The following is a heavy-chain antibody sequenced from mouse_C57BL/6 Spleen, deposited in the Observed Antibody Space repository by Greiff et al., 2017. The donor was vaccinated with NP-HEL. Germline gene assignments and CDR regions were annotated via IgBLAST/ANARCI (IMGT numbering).Heavy chain of an antibody. CDR3: ANDYYGSSDYAMDY. CDR1: GFTFSDYG. Sequence: EVNVVESGGGLVKPGGSLKLSCAASGFTFSDYGMHWVRQAPEKGLEWVAYISSGSSTIYYADTVKGRFTISRDNAKNTLFLQMTSLRSEDTAMYYCANDYYGSSDYAMDYWGQGTSVTVSS. CDR2: ISSGSSTI. V-gene: IGHV5-17*01. D-gene: IGHD1-1*01. J-gene: IGHJ4*01.